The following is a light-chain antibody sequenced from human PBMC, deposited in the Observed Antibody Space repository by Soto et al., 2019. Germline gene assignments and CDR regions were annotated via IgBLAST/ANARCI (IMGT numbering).Light chain of an antibody. V-gene: IGKV1-39*01. CDR3: QQSYDNPPYT. J-gene: IGKJ2*01. CDR2: SAS. CDR1: QKIDSY. Sequence: DIQMTQSPPSLSASVGDTVTITCRASQKIDSYLNWYRQKPGKAPEVLIYSASSLESGVPSRFSGSGSGTDFTPTISSLEPEDSAMYFCQQSYDNPPYTFGQGTKLEIK.